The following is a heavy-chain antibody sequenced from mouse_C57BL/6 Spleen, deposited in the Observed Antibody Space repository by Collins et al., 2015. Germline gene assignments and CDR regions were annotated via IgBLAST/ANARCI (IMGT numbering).Heavy chain of an antibody. J-gene: IGHJ4*01. CDR1: GYSITSDYA. Sequence: DVQLQESGPGLVKPSQSLSLTCTVTGYSITSDYAWNWIRQFPGNKLEWMGYISYSGSTSYSPSLKSRISITRDTSKNQFFLQLNSVTTEDTATYYCARRSSYYAMDYWGQGTSVTVSS. CDR2: ISYSGST. CDR3: ARRSSYYAMDY. D-gene: IGHD1-1*01. V-gene: IGHV3-2*02.